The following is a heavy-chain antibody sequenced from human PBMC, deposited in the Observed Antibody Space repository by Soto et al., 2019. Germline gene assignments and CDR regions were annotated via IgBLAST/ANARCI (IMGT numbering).Heavy chain of an antibody. V-gene: IGHV1-69*02. J-gene: IGHJ6*04. Sequence: QVQLVQSGAEVKTAGSSVKVSCKASGGTFSSLTISWVRQAPGQGLEWMGGIIPILGIANYAQKFQGRVTITGDKTTSIGYMELSTLRSEDTAVYYCASYRANVLCPQDVWGKGTTVTVSS. CDR1: GGTFSSLT. D-gene: IGHD3-16*02. CDR3: ASYRANVLCPQDV. CDR2: IIPILGIA.